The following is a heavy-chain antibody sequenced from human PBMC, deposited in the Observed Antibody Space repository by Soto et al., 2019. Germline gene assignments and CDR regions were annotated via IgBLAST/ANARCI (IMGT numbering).Heavy chain of an antibody. D-gene: IGHD3-22*01. CDR3: ARDMRYSSGSHYYYYGMDV. Sequence: ASVKVSCKASGYTFTSYYMHWVRQAPGQGLEWMGIINPSGGSTSYAQKFQGRDTMTRDTSTSTVYMELSSLRSEDTAVYYCARDMRYSSGSHYYYYGMDVWGQGTTVTVSS. CDR1: GYTFTSYY. V-gene: IGHV1-46*01. J-gene: IGHJ6*02. CDR2: INPSGGST.